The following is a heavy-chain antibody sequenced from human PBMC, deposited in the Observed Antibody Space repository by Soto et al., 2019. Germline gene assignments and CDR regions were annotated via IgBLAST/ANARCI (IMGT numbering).Heavy chain of an antibody. CDR3: AIDVSYRRGKCNFF. CDR2: IYYSGST. V-gene: IGHV4-31*03. J-gene: IGHJ3*01. Sequence: SETLSLTCTVSGGSISSGGYYWSWIRQHPGKGLEWIGYIYYSGSTYYNPSLKSRVTISVDTSKNQFSLKLSSVTAADTAVYYCAIDVSYRRGKCNFFWGQGTMVTLS. CDR1: GGSISSGGYY. D-gene: IGHD2-21*01.